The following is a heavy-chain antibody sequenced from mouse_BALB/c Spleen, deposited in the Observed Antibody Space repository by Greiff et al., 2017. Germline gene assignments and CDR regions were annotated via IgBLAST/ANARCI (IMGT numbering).Heavy chain of an antibody. J-gene: IGHJ2*01. CDR3: ARDRTTVVPFDY. CDR1: GFTFSSYA. Sequence: EVMLVESGGGLVKPGGSLKLSCAASGFTFSSYAMSWVRQTPEKRLEWVASISSGGSTYYPDSVKGRFTISRDNARNILYLQMSSLRSEDTAMYYCARDRTTVVPFDYWGQGTTLTVSS. CDR2: ISSGGST. D-gene: IGHD1-1*01. V-gene: IGHV5-6-5*01.